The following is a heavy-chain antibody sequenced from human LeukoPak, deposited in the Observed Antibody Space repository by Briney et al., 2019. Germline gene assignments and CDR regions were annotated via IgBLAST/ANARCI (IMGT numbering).Heavy chain of an antibody. Sequence: SETLSLTCAVYGGSFSGYYWSWIRQPPGKGLEWIGEINHSGSTNYNPSLKSRVTISVDTSKNQFSLKLSSVTAADTAVYYCARGPSMEYYYYYGMDVWGQGTTVTVSS. V-gene: IGHV4-34*01. D-gene: IGHD1-1*01. J-gene: IGHJ6*02. CDR3: ARGPSMEYYYYYGMDV. CDR1: GGSFSGYY. CDR2: INHSGST.